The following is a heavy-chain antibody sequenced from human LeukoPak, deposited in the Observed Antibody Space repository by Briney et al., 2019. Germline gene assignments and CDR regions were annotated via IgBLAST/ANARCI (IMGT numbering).Heavy chain of an antibody. V-gene: IGHV3-23*01. CDR2: ISGSGGST. CDR1: GFTFSSYA. CDR3: AKDAFSGSYYYYYYYMDV. Sequence: GGSLRLSCAASGFTFSSYAMSWVRQAPGKGLEWVSAISGSGGSTYYADSVKGRFTISRDNSKNTLYLQMNSLRAEDTAVDYCAKDAFSGSYYYYYYYMDVWGKGTTVTVSS. J-gene: IGHJ6*03. D-gene: IGHD3-10*01.